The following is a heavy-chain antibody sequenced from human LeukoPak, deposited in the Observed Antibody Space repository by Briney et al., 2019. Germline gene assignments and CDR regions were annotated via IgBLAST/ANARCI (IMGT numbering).Heavy chain of an antibody. CDR3: ARDGRDGYIDY. CDR2: TKEDGSKE. V-gene: IGHV3-7*01. Sequence: GGSLRLSCAASGFTFSSYWMSWVRQAPGKGLEWVANTKEDGSKEYYVDSVKGRFTISRDNAKNSLYLQMNSLRAEDTAVYYCARDGRDGYIDYWGQGTLVTVSS. CDR1: GFTFSSYW. D-gene: IGHD5-24*01. J-gene: IGHJ4*02.